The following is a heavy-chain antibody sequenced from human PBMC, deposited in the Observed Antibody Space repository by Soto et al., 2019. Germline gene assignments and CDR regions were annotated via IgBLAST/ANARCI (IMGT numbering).Heavy chain of an antibody. Sequence: EVQLVESGGGLVKPGGSLRLSCAASGFTFSSYSMNWVRQAPGKGLEWVSSIRSSSSYIYYAASVKGRFTISRDNAKNSLYLQXTSLRAEDTAVYYCARVSTAYYYGMDVWGQGTTVTVSS. CDR2: IRSSSSYI. CDR3: ARVSTAYYYGMDV. V-gene: IGHV3-21*01. J-gene: IGHJ6*02. CDR1: GFTFSSYS.